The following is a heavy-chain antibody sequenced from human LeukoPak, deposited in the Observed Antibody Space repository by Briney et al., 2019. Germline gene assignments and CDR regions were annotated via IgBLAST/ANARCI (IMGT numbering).Heavy chain of an antibody. V-gene: IGHV4-4*07. CDR3: ARDRGRGYSYGLDY. D-gene: IGHD5-18*01. Sequence: PSETLSLTCTVSGDSISSNYWSWIRQPAGKGLEWIARIYNSGNTNYNPSLKSRVTMSIDTPKNEFSLKLSSVTAADTAVYYCARDRGRGYSYGLDYWGQGTLVTVSS. CDR1: GDSISSNY. CDR2: IYNSGNT. J-gene: IGHJ4*02.